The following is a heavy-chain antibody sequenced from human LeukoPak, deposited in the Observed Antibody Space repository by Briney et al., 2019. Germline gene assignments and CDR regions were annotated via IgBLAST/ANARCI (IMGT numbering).Heavy chain of an antibody. J-gene: IGHJ4*02. V-gene: IGHV3-74*01. CDR1: GFTFSSDW. Sequence: PGGSLRLSCAASGFTFSSDWMHCVRQAPGKGLVWVSRINSDGSSTTYADSVKGRFTISRDNAKNTLYLEMNSLRAEDTAVYYCVRGGVDYWGRGTLVTVSS. CDR2: INSDGSST. CDR3: VRGGVDY.